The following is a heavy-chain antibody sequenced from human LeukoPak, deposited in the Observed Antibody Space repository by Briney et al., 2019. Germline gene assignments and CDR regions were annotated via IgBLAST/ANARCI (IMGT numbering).Heavy chain of an antibody. J-gene: IGHJ4*02. D-gene: IGHD1-26*01. V-gene: IGHV4-30-4*01. CDR2: IYYRGTS. CDR3: VREKWGPSIIDS. Sequence: PSETLSLTCTVSGGSISSGDHNWSWIRQPPGKGLEWIGYIYYRGTSYDNPSLRGRVTMSVDVTNNRYSLNVTSVTAADTAVYYCVREKWGPSIIDSWGQGTLVVVSS. CDR1: GGSISSGDHN.